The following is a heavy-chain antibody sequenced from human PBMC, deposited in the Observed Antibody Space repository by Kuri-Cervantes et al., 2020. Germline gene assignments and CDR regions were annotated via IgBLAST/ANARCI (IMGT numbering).Heavy chain of an antibody. CDR1: GYTFTSYG. Sequence: ASVKVSCKASGYTFTSYGISWVRQAPGQGLEWMGWISAYNGNTNYAQKLQGRVTMTTDTSTSKAYMELRSLRSDDTAVYYCARDPCGGDCYSGDAFDIWGQGTMVTVSS. CDR2: ISAYNGNT. J-gene: IGHJ3*02. V-gene: IGHV1-18*01. CDR3: ARDPCGGDCYSGDAFDI. D-gene: IGHD2-21*02.